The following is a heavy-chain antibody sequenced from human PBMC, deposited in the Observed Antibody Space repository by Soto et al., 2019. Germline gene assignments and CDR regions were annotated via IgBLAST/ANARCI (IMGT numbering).Heavy chain of an antibody. Sequence: GGSLRLSCAASGFTFSTYWMHWVRQAPGKWLEWVSSISSSSSYIYYADSVKGRFTISRDNAKNSLYLQMNSLRAEDTAVYYCARDWVGDVVVTAIFDYWGQGXLVTVYS. CDR3: ARDWVGDVVVTAIFDY. CDR2: ISSSSSYI. D-gene: IGHD2-21*02. V-gene: IGHV3-21*01. J-gene: IGHJ4*02. CDR1: GFTFSTYW.